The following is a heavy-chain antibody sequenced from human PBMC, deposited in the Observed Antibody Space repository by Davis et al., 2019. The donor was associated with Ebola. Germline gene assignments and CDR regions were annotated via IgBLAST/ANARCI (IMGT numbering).Heavy chain of an antibody. Sequence: GESLKISCAASGFTFSSYWMSWVRPAPGKGLEWVANIKQDGSEKYYVDSVKGRFTISRDNAKNSLYLQMNSLRAEDTAVYYCARYDLRLGELSSVGVYYYYGMDVWGKGTTVTVSS. CDR2: IKQDGSEK. V-gene: IGHV3-7*01. CDR1: GFTFSSYW. CDR3: ARYDLRLGELSSVGVYYYYGMDV. J-gene: IGHJ6*04. D-gene: IGHD3-16*02.